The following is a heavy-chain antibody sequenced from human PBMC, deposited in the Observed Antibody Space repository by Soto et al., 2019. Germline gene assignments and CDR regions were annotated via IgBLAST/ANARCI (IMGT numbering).Heavy chain of an antibody. J-gene: IGHJ4*02. CDR3: ARAGGLLLDY. CDR1: GFTFSSYA. V-gene: IGHV3-30-3*01. D-gene: IGHD2-15*01. Sequence: QVQLVESGGGVVQPGRSLRLSCAASGFTFSSYAMHWVRQAPGKGLEWVAVISYDGSNKYYADSVKGRFTISRDISKNTLYLQMNSLRPEDTAVYYCARAGGLLLDYWGQGTLVTGSS. CDR2: ISYDGSNK.